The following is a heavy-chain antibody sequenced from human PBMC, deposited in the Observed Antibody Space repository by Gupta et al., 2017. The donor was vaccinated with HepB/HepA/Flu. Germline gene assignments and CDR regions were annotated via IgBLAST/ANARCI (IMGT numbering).Heavy chain of an antibody. J-gene: IGHJ4*02. CDR2: IYNIGST. D-gene: IGHD2-15*01. Sequence: EVHLVESGGGLVQPGGSLRLSCAASGITVSSNYMSWVRQAPGKGLEWVAIIYNIGSTYYADSVKGRFTISRDNFKNTLYLQMNSLRADDTAVYYCATDTDSWDRADWWGQGTLVTVSS. CDR3: ATDTDSWDRADW. V-gene: IGHV3-66*01. CDR1: GITVSSNY.